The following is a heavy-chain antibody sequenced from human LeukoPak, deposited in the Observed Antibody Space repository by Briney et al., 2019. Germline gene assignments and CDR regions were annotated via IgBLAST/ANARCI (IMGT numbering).Heavy chain of an antibody. CDR3: ARHPNWGSIRGAFDI. D-gene: IGHD7-27*01. J-gene: IGHJ3*02. CDR2: IYYSGTT. Sequence: SETLSLTCTVSGGSISSYYWSWIRQPPGKGLEWIGYIYYSGTTNYNPSLKSRVTMSVDTSKNQFSLRLSSVTAADTAVYSCARHPNWGSIRGAFDIWGQGTMVTVSS. CDR1: GGSISSYY. V-gene: IGHV4-59*08.